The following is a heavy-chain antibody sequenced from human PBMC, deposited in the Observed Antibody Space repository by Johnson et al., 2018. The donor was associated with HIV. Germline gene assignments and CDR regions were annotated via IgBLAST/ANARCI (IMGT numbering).Heavy chain of an antibody. Sequence: VQLVEPGGCLVKPGGSLRLSCAASGFTFHNAWMSWVRQAPGKGLEWVGRITRKTDGGTTDYAAPVQGRFTISRDDSNNMLYLEMNSLKTEDTATYYCTTAGYTFSDAFDIWGHGLMVTVSS. CDR2: ITRKTDGGTT. D-gene: IGHD2-2*02. CDR3: TTAGYTFSDAFDI. J-gene: IGHJ3*02. V-gene: IGHV3-15*01. CDR1: GFTFHNAW.